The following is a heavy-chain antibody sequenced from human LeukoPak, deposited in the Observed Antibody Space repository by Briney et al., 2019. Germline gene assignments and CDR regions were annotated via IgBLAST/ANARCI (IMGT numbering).Heavy chain of an antibody. J-gene: IGHJ2*01. Sequence: SETLSLTCTVSGGSISSYYWSWIRQPPGKGLEWIGYIYYSGSTNYNPSLKSRVTISVDTSKNQFSLKLSSVTAADTAVYYCARVLAAAGSYWYFDLWGRGTLVTVSS. D-gene: IGHD6-13*01. CDR2: IYYSGST. CDR3: ARVLAAAGSYWYFDL. CDR1: GGSISSYY. V-gene: IGHV4-59*12.